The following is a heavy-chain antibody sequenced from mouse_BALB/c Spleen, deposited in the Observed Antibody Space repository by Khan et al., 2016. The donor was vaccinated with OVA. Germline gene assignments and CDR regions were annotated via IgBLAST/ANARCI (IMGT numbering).Heavy chain of an antibody. Sequence: EVELVESGGGLVQPGGSRKLSCAASGFTFSIFGMHWFRQAPEKGLEWVAYISSGSGTIYYADTVKGRFTISSDNPKNTLFLLMTSLRSEDTAMFYCARRGTTAGFAMDYVDQGTSVTVSS. CDR2: ISSGSGTI. CDR1: GFTFSIFG. V-gene: IGHV5-17*02. CDR3: ARRGTTAGFAMDY. D-gene: IGHD1-2*01. J-gene: IGHJ4*01.